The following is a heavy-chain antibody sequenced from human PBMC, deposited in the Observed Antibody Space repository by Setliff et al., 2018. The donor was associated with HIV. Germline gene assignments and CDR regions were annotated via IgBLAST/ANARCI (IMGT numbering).Heavy chain of an antibody. CDR2: IYYARSL. Sequence: SETLSLTCTVSSGSISDSRYYWGWIRQAPGKGLEWIGSIYYARSLYYSPSLKSRLTVSVDTSKNQFSLTLSAVTATDTAVYYCASQYCSAGSCFSDYWGQGTMVTVSS. CDR3: ASQYCSAGSCFSDY. V-gene: IGHV4-39*01. D-gene: IGHD2-15*01. CDR1: SGSISDSRYY. J-gene: IGHJ4*02.